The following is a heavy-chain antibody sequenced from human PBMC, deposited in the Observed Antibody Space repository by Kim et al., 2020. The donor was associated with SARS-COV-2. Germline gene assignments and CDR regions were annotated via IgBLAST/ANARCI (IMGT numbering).Heavy chain of an antibody. V-gene: IGHV3-15*01. Sequence: DYAAPVKGRFTISRNDSKNTRNLQMSSLKTEDTAVYYCTTGYCSDGICGCWGQGTLVTVSS. D-gene: IGHD2-15*01. CDR3: TTGYCSDGICGC. J-gene: IGHJ4*02.